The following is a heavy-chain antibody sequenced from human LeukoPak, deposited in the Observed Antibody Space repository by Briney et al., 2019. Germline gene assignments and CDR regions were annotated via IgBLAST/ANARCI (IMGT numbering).Heavy chain of an antibody. CDR2: INHSGST. D-gene: IGHD6-19*01. Sequence: SETLSLTCAVYGGSLSGYYWSWIRQPPGKGLEWIGEINHSGSTNYNPSLKSRVTISVDTSKNQFSLKLSSVTAADTAVYYCARGAIHSSGRNIDYWGQGTLVTVSS. V-gene: IGHV4-34*01. CDR1: GGSLSGYY. J-gene: IGHJ4*02. CDR3: ARGAIHSSGRNIDY.